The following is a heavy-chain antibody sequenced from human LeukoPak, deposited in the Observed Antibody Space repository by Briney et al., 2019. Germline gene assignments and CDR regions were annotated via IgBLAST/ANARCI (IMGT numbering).Heavy chain of an antibody. V-gene: IGHV1-2*02. D-gene: IGHD6-13*01. CDR3: AKDTRVAAAGAFDY. CDR1: GYTFTSYG. Sequence: ASVKVSCKASGYTFTSYGISWVRQAPGQGLEWMGWINPNSGGTKYAQKYQGRVTMTRDTSINTAYMELSSLRSDDTAVYYCAKDTRVAAAGAFDYWGQGTLVTVSS. J-gene: IGHJ4*02. CDR2: INPNSGGT.